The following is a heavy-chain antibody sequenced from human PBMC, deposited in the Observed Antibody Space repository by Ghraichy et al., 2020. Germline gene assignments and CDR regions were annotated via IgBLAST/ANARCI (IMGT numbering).Heavy chain of an antibody. Sequence: GESLNISCAASGFTVSTYTMTWVRQAPGKGLEWLSSISSTSTYTYYADSVKGRLTISRDNAKNSLYLQMNSLGAEDTAVYYCARDESATGLDVWGQGTTVTVSS. V-gene: IGHV3-21*01. D-gene: IGHD2-15*01. CDR2: ISSTSTYT. J-gene: IGHJ6*02. CDR1: GFTVSTYT. CDR3: ARDESATGLDV.